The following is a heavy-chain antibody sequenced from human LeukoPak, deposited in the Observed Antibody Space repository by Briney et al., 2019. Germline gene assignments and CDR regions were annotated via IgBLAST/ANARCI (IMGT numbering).Heavy chain of an antibody. V-gene: IGHV1-18*01. CDR1: GYTFTKYG. CDR3: ATCGYYYGSGTCRHDY. Sequence: ASVKVSCKASGYTFTKYGISWVRQTPGQGLEWMGWISGYNGNTNYAQKFQGRVTMTTETSTNTAYLELRSLRSDDTAVYYCATCGYYYGSGTCRHDYWGQGTLVTVSS. J-gene: IGHJ4*02. D-gene: IGHD3-10*01. CDR2: ISGYNGNT.